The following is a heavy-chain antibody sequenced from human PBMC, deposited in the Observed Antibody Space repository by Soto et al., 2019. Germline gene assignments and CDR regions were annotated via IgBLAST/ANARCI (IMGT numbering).Heavy chain of an antibody. CDR2: IYHSGST. V-gene: IGHV4-38-2*02. J-gene: IGHJ6*02. CDR1: GYSISSGYY. CDR3: ARDLRYSGDYYYYGMDV. D-gene: IGHD3-16*02. Sequence: SETLSLTCAVSGYSISSGYYWGWIRQPPGKGLEWIGSIYHSGSTYYNPSLKSRVTISVDTSKNQFSLKLSSVTAADTAVYYCARDLRYSGDYYYYGMDVWGQGTTVTVSS.